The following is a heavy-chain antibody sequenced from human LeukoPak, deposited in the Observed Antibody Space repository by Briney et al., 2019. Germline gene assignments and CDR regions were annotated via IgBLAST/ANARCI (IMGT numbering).Heavy chain of an antibody. CDR3: TRVGPSTVVDY. Sequence: GGSLRLSCAASGFTFSDSAIHWVRQASGKGLEWVGRIRSKPQSYATAYDESLKGRFTISRDDSKNTAYLQMSSLKIEDTAVYYCTRVGPSTVVDYWGQGTQVTVS. J-gene: IGHJ4*02. V-gene: IGHV3-73*01. CDR2: IRSKPQSYAT. CDR1: GFTFSDSA. D-gene: IGHD1-26*01.